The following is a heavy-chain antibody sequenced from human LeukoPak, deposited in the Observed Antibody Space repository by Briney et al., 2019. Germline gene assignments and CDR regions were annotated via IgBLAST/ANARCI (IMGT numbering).Heavy chain of an antibody. CDR2: ISGTDTTT. V-gene: IGHV3-23*01. D-gene: IGHD1-1*01. Sequence: GGSLRLSCAASGFTFSTYAMNWVRQAAGKGREWGSAISGTDTTTYYADSVKGRFTISRDNSKNTLYLQMNSLRADDTAVYYCAKGHDTRTATLDYWGQGTLVTVSS. CDR1: GFTFSTYA. J-gene: IGHJ4*02. CDR3: AKGHDTRTATLDY.